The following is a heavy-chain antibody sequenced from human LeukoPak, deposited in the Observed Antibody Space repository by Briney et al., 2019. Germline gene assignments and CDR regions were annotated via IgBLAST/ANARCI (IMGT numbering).Heavy chain of an antibody. Sequence: PSETLSLTCTVSGGSISSSSYYWGWIRQPPGQGLEWIGSIYYSGSTYYNLSLKSRVTISVDTSKTQFSLKLSSVTAADTAVYYCARGVRRDGYKHDYWGQGTLVTVSS. V-gene: IGHV4-39*07. CDR3: ARGVRRDGYKHDY. J-gene: IGHJ4*02. CDR2: IYYSGST. D-gene: IGHD5-24*01. CDR1: GGSISSSSYY.